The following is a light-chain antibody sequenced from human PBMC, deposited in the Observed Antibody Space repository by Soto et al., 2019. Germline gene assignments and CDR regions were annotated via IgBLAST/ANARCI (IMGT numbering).Light chain of an antibody. CDR2: DAS. Sequence: EIVLTQSPATLSLSPGERATLSCRASQSVSSYLAWYQQKPGQAPRLLIYDASNRATGIPARFGGSGSGTDFTLTISSLEPEDFAVYYCQQRRNWYTFGQGTKLEIK. J-gene: IGKJ2*01. CDR1: QSVSSY. V-gene: IGKV3-11*01. CDR3: QQRRNWYT.